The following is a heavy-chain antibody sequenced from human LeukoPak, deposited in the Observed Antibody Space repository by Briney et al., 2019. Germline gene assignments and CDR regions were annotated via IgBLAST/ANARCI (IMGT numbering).Heavy chain of an antibody. V-gene: IGHV5-51*01. CDR1: GYSFTSFW. CDR2: IYPGDSDT. CDR3: AREGASYCSGGTCPFDY. Sequence: GESLKISCQGSGYSFTSFWIGWVRQMPGKGLEWIGIIYPGDSDTRYSPSFQGQVTISADKSISTAYLQWSSLEASDTAKYYCAREGASYCSGGTCPFDYWGQGRWSPSPQ. J-gene: IGHJ4*02. D-gene: IGHD2-15*01.